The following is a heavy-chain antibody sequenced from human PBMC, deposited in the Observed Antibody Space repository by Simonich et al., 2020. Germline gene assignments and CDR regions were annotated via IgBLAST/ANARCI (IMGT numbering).Heavy chain of an antibody. CDR2: ISYDGSNK. V-gene: IGHV3-30*07. Sequence: QVQLVESGGGVVQPGRSLRLSCAASGFTFSSYAMHWVRQAPGNGLEWGAVISYDGSNKYYADSVKGRFTISRDNSKNTLYLQMNSLRAEDTAVYYCAREGLLLDAFDIWGQGTMVTVSS. J-gene: IGHJ3*02. CDR3: AREGLLLDAFDI. CDR1: GFTFSSYA. D-gene: IGHD2-15*01.